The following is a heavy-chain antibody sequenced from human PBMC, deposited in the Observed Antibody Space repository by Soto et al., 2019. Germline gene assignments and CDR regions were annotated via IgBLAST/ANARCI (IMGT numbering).Heavy chain of an antibody. CDR1: GFTFDDNA. D-gene: IGHD3-22*01. V-gene: IGHV3-9*01. Sequence: EVQLVESGGGLVQPGRSLRLSCAASGFTFDDNAMHWFRQAPGKGLEWVSGISWNSGSIGYADSVKGRFTISRDNAKNSLYLQMNSLRAEDTALYYCAKGEGSSGYYSLFDYWGQGTLVTVSS. CDR2: ISWNSGSI. J-gene: IGHJ4*02. CDR3: AKGEGSSGYYSLFDY.